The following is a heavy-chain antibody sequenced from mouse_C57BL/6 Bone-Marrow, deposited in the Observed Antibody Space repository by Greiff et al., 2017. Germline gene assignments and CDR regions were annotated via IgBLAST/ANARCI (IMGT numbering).Heavy chain of an antibody. V-gene: IGHV1-69*01. CDR3: ARERIYYYGSSQYYYAMDY. CDR1: GYTFTSYW. Sequence: VQLQQPGAELVMPGASVKLSCKASGYTFTSYWMNWVKQRPGQGLEWIGEIDPSDSYTNYNQKFKGKSTLTVNKSSSTSSMQLSSLTSEDSAVYYCARERIYYYGSSQYYYAMDYWGQGTSVTVSS. D-gene: IGHD1-1*01. CDR2: IDPSDSYT. J-gene: IGHJ4*01.